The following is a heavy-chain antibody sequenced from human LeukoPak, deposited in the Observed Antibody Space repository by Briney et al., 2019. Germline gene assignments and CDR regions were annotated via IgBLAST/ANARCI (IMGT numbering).Heavy chain of an antibody. Sequence: GSSVKVSCKASRGTFSSYAISWVRQAPGQGLEWMGRIIPIFGTANYAQKFQGRVTITTDESTSTAYMELSSLRSEDTAVYYCAREGAIQLWLSPDCWGQGTLVTVSS. CDR2: IIPIFGTA. D-gene: IGHD5-18*01. CDR1: RGTFSSYA. V-gene: IGHV1-69*05. CDR3: AREGAIQLWLSPDC. J-gene: IGHJ4*02.